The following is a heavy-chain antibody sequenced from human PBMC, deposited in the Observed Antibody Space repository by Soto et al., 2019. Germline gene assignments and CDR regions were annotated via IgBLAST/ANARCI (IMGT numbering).Heavy chain of an antibody. V-gene: IGHV4-4*02. Sequence: QVQLQESGPGLVKPSGTLSLTCAVSGGSISSSNWWSWVRQPPGKGLEWIGEIYHSGSTNYNPSLEGRVTISVDKYKDQFSLKLSSVTAADTAVYYFASGEEHYGDYYGMDVWGQGTTVTVSS. CDR1: GGSISSSNW. CDR2: IYHSGST. D-gene: IGHD4-17*01. CDR3: ASGEEHYGDYYGMDV. J-gene: IGHJ6*02.